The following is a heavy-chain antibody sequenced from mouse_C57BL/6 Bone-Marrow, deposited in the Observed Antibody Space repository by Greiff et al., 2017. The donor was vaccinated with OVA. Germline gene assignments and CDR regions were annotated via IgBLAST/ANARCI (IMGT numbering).Heavy chain of an antibody. J-gene: IGHJ4*01. CDR2: ISYDGSN. CDR3: ARDGTFYAMGY. CDR1: GYSITSGYY. V-gene: IGHV3-6*01. D-gene: IGHD1-1*02. Sequence: EVQLQQSGPGLVKPSQSLSLTCSVTGYSITSGYYWNWIRQFPGNKLEWMGYISYDGSNNYNPSLKNRISITRDTSKNQFFLKLNSVTTEDTATYYCARDGTFYAMGYWGQGTSVTVSS.